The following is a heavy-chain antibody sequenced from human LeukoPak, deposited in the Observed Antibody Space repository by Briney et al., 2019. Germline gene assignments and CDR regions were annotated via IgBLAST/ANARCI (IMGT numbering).Heavy chain of an antibody. Sequence: PGGSLRLSCAASRFTFSTYSMNWVRQAPGKGLEWVSYISAGGSTIYYADSVQGRFTISRDNAKSSLSLQMSSLTAEDTALYYCARAPAPRHCTSTSCPRGPFDYWGQGTLVTVSS. D-gene: IGHD2-2*01. CDR1: RFTFSTYS. CDR2: ISAGGSTI. CDR3: ARAPAPRHCTSTSCPRGPFDY. J-gene: IGHJ4*02. V-gene: IGHV3-48*01.